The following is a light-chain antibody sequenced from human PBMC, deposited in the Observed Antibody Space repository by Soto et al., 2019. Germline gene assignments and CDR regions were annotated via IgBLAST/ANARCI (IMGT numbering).Light chain of an antibody. V-gene: IGKV3-20*01. CDR3: QQYSRAPIT. J-gene: IGKJ5*01. CDR2: GAS. Sequence: LTQSPGSLALSPGERATLSCRASQSASGSYIAWYQQKSGQAPRLLIYGASTRATGIPDRFSGSGSGTDFTLTISRLEPDDFAVYYCQQYSRAPITFGQGTRLEIK. CDR1: QSASGSY.